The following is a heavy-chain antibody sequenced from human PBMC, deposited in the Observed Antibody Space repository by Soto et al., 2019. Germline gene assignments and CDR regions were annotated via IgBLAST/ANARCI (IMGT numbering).Heavy chain of an antibody. CDR1: GFTFDDYT. Sequence: GGSLRLSCAASGFTFDDYTMHWVRQAPGKGLEWVSLISWDGGSTYYADSVKGRFTISRDNSKNSLYLQMNSLRTEDTALYYCAKDSSGSQPHAFDYWGQGTLVTVSS. D-gene: IGHD3-22*01. CDR3: AKDSSGSQPHAFDY. V-gene: IGHV3-43*01. J-gene: IGHJ4*02. CDR2: ISWDGGST.